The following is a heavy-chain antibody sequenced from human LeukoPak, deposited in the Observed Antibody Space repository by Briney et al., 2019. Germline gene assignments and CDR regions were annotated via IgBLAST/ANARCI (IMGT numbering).Heavy chain of an antibody. D-gene: IGHD3-22*01. CDR1: GGSISNTAYY. Sequence: SETLSLTCTVSGGSISNTAYYWGRIRQPPGKGLEWIGSLSYSGSPYYNPSLKSRVTISGDMSKNQFSLQLRSVTAADTAVYYCARSHYYDSSGNYYGANWFDSWGQGTLVTVSS. CDR2: LSYSGSP. CDR3: ARSHYYDSSGNYYGANWFDS. J-gene: IGHJ5*01. V-gene: IGHV4-39*01.